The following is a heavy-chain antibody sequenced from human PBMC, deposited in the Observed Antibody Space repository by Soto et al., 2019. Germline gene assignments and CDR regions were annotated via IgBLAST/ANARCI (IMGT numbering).Heavy chain of an antibody. D-gene: IGHD1-1*01. Sequence: EVQLLESGGTLVQPGGSLRLSCVASGFTFSTHTMNWVRQAPGKGLEWVSRLTADSDDTSYADSIKGRFTISRDNSKNTLYRQTNSLRAEDTAIYYCAKGLDRASLDFWGQGALVTVSS. CDR1: GFTFSTHT. CDR3: AKGLDRASLDF. V-gene: IGHV3-23*01. J-gene: IGHJ4*02. CDR2: LTADSDDT.